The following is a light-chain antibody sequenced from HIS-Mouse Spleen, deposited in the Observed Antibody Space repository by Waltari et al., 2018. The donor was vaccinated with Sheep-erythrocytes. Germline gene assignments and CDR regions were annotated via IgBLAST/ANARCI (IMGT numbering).Light chain of an antibody. V-gene: IGLV2-23*01. CDR3: CSYAGSSTPWV. J-gene: IGLJ3*02. CDR1: SSDVGSYNL. Sequence: QSALTQPASVSGSPGPSITISCTGPSSDVGSYNLVSWYQQHPGKAPKLMIYEGSKRPSGVSNRFSGSKSGNTASLTISGLQAEDEADYYCCSYAGSSTPWVFGGGTKLTVL. CDR2: EGS.